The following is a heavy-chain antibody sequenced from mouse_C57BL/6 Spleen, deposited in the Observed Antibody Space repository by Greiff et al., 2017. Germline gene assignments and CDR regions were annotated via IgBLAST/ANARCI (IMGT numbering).Heavy chain of an antibody. D-gene: IGHD1-1*01. CDR3: ARRNYGKGPYYFDY. V-gene: IGHV1-22*01. Sequence: EVKLQQSGPELVKPGASVKMSCKASGYTFTDYNMHWVKQSHGKSLEWIGYINPNNGGTSYNQKFKGKATLTVNKSSSTAYMELRSLTSEDSAVYYCARRNYGKGPYYFDYWGQGTTLTVSS. CDR1: GYTFTDYN. CDR2: INPNNGGT. J-gene: IGHJ2*01.